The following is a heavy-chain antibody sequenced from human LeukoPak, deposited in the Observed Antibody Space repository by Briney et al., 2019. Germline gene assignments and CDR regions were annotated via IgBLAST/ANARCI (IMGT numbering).Heavy chain of an antibody. CDR3: ARVPCCGGDCYFDY. CDR1: GGSISSGGYY. CDR2: IYYSGST. V-gene: IGHV4-31*03. Sequence: PSQTLSLTCTVSGGSISSGGYYWSWIRQHPGKGLEWIGYIYYSGSTYYNPSLKSRVTISVDTSKNQFSLKLSSVTAADTAVYYCARVPCCGGDCYFDYWGQGTLVTVSS. J-gene: IGHJ4*02. D-gene: IGHD2-21*02.